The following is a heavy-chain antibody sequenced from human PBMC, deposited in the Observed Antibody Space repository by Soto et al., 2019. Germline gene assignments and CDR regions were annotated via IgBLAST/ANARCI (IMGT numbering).Heavy chain of an antibody. Sequence: GGSLRLSCAASGFTFSSYGMHWVRQAPGKGLEWVAVIWYDGSNKYYADSVKGRFTISRDNSKNTLYLQMNSLRAEDTAVYYCARLGLVRALFRVDYYYYGMDVWGQGTTVTVSS. CDR3: ARLGLVRALFRVDYYYYGMDV. CDR1: GFTFSSYG. CDR2: IWYDGSNK. D-gene: IGHD3-10*01. J-gene: IGHJ6*02. V-gene: IGHV3-33*01.